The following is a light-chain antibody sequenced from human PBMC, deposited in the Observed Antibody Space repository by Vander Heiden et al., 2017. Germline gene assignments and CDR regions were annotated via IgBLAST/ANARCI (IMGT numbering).Light chain of an antibody. CDR1: SSCVGGYNY. CDR2: DVS. V-gene: IGLV2-14*03. Sequence: QSALTQPASVSGSPGQPITISCTGTSSCVGGYNYVSWYQQHPGKAPKLMIYDVSNRPSGVSDRFSGSKSGNTAALTISGLQAEDEADYYCSSYTSSSTVTFGGGTKLAVL. J-gene: IGLJ2*01. CDR3: SSYTSSSTVT.